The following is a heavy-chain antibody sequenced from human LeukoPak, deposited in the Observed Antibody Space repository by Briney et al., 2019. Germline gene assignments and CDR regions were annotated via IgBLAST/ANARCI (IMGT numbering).Heavy chain of an antibody. CDR2: IYYSGST. V-gene: IGHV4-39*07. Sequence: SETLSLTCTVSGGSISSSSYYWGWIRQPPGKGLEWIGSIYYSGSTYYNPSLKSRVTISVDTSKNQFSLKLSSVTAADTAVYYCARGLGRGVITDYFDYWGQGTLVTVSS. J-gene: IGHJ4*02. D-gene: IGHD3-10*01. CDR3: ARGLGRGVITDYFDY. CDR1: GGSISSSSYY.